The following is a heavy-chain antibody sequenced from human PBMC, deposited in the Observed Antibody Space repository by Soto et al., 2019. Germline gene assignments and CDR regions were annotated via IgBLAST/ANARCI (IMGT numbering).Heavy chain of an antibody. CDR3: ARDPYSGSSYRFFGGAFDI. CDR1: GGSISSSNW. CDR2: IYHSGST. V-gene: IGHV4-4*02. J-gene: IGHJ3*02. Sequence: SETLSLTCAVSGGSISSSNWWSWVRQPPGKGLEWIGEIYHSGSTNYNPSLKSRVTISVDKSKNQFSLKLSSVTAADTAVYYCARDPYSGSSYRFFGGAFDIWGQGTMVTVSS. D-gene: IGHD1-26*01.